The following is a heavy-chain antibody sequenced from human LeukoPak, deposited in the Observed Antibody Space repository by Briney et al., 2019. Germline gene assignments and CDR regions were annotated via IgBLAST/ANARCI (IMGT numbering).Heavy chain of an antibody. D-gene: IGHD3-22*01. CDR2: MNPNSGNT. CDR1: GYTFTSYD. CDR3: ARDERYDSSGYPFDY. Sequence: ASVKVSCRASGYTFTSYDINWVRQATGQGLEWMGWMNPNSGNTGYAQKFQGRVTITRNTSISTAYMELSSLRSEDTAVYYCARDERYDSSGYPFDYWGQGTLVTVSS. J-gene: IGHJ4*02. V-gene: IGHV1-8*03.